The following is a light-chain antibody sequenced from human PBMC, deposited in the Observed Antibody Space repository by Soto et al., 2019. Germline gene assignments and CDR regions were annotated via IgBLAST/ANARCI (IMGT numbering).Light chain of an antibody. Sequence: EIAMTQSPVTLSASPGERVTLSCRASQSVNINLAWYQQRPGQAPRVLIYGASNRASGIPDRFSGRGSGTAFTLTISSLEPDDFALYSCQQYKDWPPLTFGGGTRVAIK. CDR1: QSVNIN. V-gene: IGKV3D-15*01. CDR2: GAS. CDR3: QQYKDWPPLT. J-gene: IGKJ4*01.